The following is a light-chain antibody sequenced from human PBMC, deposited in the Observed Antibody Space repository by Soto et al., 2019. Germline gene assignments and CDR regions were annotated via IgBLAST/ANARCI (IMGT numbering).Light chain of an antibody. J-gene: IGKJ4*01. CDR2: DAS. V-gene: IGKV3-11*01. CDR3: QQRSNWPPALS. Sequence: EVVLTQSPATLSLSTGDRATLSCRASQSVNNFLAWYQQKPGQTPRLLIYDASKRATGIPGKFSGSGSGTDFTLTISSLEPEDFAVDYCQQRSNWPPALSFGGGTKVEI. CDR1: QSVNNF.